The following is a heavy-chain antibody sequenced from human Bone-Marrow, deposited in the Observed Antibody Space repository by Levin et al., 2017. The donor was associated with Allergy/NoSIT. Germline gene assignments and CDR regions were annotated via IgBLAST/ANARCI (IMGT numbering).Heavy chain of an antibody. CDR2: IYTSGST. J-gene: IGHJ3*02. V-gene: IGHV4-61*02. D-gene: IGHD3-10*01. CDR1: GGSISGGSYY. CDR3: ARIIWFGSAFDI. Sequence: SETLSLTCIVSGGSISGGSYYWSWIRQPAGKGLEWIGRIYTSGSTDYNPSLKSRIMISLDASKNQVSLNLSSVTAADTAVYYCARIIWFGSAFDIWGQGTMVTVSS.